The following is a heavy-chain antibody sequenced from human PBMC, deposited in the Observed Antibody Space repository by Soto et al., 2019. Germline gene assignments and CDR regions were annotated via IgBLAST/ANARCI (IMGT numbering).Heavy chain of an antibody. CDR2: ISGSGGST. CDR1: GFTFSSYA. CDR3: AKDGDLYYYDSSGYRNWFDP. V-gene: IGHV3-23*01. D-gene: IGHD3-22*01. J-gene: IGHJ5*02. Sequence: PGGSLRLSCAASGFTFSSYAMSWVRQAPGKGLEWVSAISGSGGSTYYADSVKGRFTISRDNSKNTLYLQMNSLRAEDTAVYYCAKDGDLYYYDSSGYRNWFDPWGQGTLVTVSS.